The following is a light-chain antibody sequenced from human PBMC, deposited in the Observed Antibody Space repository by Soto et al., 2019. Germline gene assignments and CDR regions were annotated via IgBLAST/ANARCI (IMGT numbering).Light chain of an antibody. CDR3: QQGDSFPLT. Sequence: DIQMTQSPSSVSASVGDRVTITCRASQGIGSWLAWFQQKPGEAPSLLIYAASSLHSGVPSRFSGSGSGTDFTLTINSLQPEDFATYYCQQGDSFPLTFGGGTKVEIK. J-gene: IGKJ4*01. CDR2: AAS. CDR1: QGIGSW. V-gene: IGKV1-12*01.